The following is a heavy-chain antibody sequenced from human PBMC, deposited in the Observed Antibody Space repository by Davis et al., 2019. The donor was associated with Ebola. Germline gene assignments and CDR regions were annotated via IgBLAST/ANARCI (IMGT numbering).Heavy chain of an antibody. D-gene: IGHD4-11*01. CDR2: ISGLGSTR. V-gene: IGHV3-23*01. CDR1: GFTFRSYA. CDR3: AKDLNDFSDYGAFDM. Sequence: GESLKISCAASGFTFRSYAMNWVRQVPGKGLEWVSGISGLGSTRNYADSVKGRFTISRDNSNKTVYLQMNSLSAEDTAVYFCAKDLNDFSDYGAFDMWGQGTMVTVSS. J-gene: IGHJ3*02.